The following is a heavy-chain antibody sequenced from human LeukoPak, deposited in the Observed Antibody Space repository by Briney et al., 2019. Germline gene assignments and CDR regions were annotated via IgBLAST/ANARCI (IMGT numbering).Heavy chain of an antibody. Sequence: PSETLSLTCTVSGGSISSYYWSWIRQPPGKGLEWIGYIYYTGSTNYSPSLKSRVTMSVDTSKNQFSLKLSSVTAEDTAVYYCARHGRSGYSIDWPALDYWGQGSLVTVSS. CDR1: GGSISSYY. V-gene: IGHV4-59*08. D-gene: IGHD5-18*01. CDR3: ARHGRSGYSIDWPALDY. CDR2: IYYTGST. J-gene: IGHJ4*02.